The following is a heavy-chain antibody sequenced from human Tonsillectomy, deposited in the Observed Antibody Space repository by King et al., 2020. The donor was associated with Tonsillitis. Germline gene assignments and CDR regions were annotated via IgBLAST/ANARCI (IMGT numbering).Heavy chain of an antibody. D-gene: IGHD3-16*02. CDR2: INSDGSST. J-gene: IGHJ4*02. CDR1: GFTFSSYW. Sequence: VQLVESGGGLVQPGGSLRLSCAASGFTFSSYWMHWVRQAPGKWLVWVSRINSDGSSTSYADSVKGRFTISRDNAKNTLYLQMNSLRAEDTAVYYCARDENYDYVWGSYPGYYFDYWGQGTLVTVSS. CDR3: ARDENYDYVWGSYPGYYFDY. V-gene: IGHV3-74*01.